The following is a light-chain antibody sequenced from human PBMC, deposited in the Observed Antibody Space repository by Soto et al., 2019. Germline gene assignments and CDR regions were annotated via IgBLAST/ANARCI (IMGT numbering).Light chain of an antibody. CDR2: GNS. J-gene: IGLJ1*01. V-gene: IGLV1-40*01. Sequence: QSVIRHPASASGAPWPRGSICSTVRSSNIGAGYDVHWHQQLPGTAHKLLIYGNSNRPSGAPDRFSGSKSGTSASLAITGLQAEDEADYYCKSYDSSLSGYHYVFGTGTKVTVL. CDR1: SSNIGAGYD. CDR3: KSYDSSLSGYHYV.